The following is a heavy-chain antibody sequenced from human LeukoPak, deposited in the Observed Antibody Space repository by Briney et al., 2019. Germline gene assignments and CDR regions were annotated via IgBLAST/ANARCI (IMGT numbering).Heavy chain of an antibody. V-gene: IGHV3-7*01. CDR3: ARGRSGSYYGNDY. CDR2: INQDGTEK. CDR1: GFTFTTYW. D-gene: IGHD1-26*01. J-gene: IGHJ4*02. Sequence: GGSLRLSCAASGFTFTTYWMSWVRQAPGKGLEWVANINQDGTEKYYVDSVKGRFTISRDNAKNSLYLQMNSLRAEDTAVYYCARGRSGSYYGNDYWGQGTLVTVSS.